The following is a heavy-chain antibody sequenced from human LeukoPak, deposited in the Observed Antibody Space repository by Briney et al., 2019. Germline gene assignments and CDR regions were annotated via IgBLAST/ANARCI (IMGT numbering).Heavy chain of an antibody. J-gene: IGHJ6*03. D-gene: IGHD5-12*01. V-gene: IGHV4-39*01. CDR3: ARQGVATRPPHYYYYYMDV. Sequence: SETLSLTCTVSGGSISSSSYYWGWIRQPPGKGLEWIGSIYYSGSTYYNPSLKSRVTISVDTSKNQFSLKLSSVTAADTAVYYCARQGVATRPPHYYYYYMDVWGKGTTVTVSS. CDR2: IYYSGST. CDR1: GGSISSSSYY.